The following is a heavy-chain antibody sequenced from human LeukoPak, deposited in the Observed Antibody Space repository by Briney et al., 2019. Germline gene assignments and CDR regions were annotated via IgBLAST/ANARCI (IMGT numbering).Heavy chain of an antibody. CDR3: AREAGYCSSTSCYS. CDR2: ISSSSSYI. CDR1: GFTFSSYS. Sequence: GGSLRLSCAASGFTFSSYSMNWVRQAPGKGLEWVSSISSSSSYIYYADSVKGRLTISRDNAKNSLYLQMNNLRAEDTAVYYCAREAGYCSSTSCYSWGQGTLVTVSS. V-gene: IGHV3-21*01. D-gene: IGHD2-2*01. J-gene: IGHJ4*02.